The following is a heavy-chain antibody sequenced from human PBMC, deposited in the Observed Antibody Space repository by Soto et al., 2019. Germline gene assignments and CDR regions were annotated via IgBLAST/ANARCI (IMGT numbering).Heavy chain of an antibody. CDR3: SRHDSNGDFDF. V-gene: IGHV5-10-1*01. CDR1: GYMFPIYH. J-gene: IGHJ4*02. CDR2: SDPSDHRT. D-gene: IGHD2-8*01. Sequence: GESLKISCEASGYMFPIYHISWARQMPGKGLEWVGKSDPSDHRTMYRTSSRARITISVDKSINTAYLEWGRLKASDTAIYYCSRHDSNGDFDFCGQGTQVTVSS.